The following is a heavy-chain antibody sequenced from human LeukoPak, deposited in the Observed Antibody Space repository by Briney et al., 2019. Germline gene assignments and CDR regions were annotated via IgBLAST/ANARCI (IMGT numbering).Heavy chain of an antibody. V-gene: IGHV3-33*01. D-gene: IGHD5-18*01. CDR1: GFTFSSYG. CDR2: IWYDGSNK. CDR3: AREDSAELWLTLDY. Sequence: PGGSLRLSCAASGFTFSSYGMHWVRQAPGKGLEWVAVIWYDGSNKYYADSVEGRFTISRDNSKNTLYLQMNSLRAEDTAVYYCAREDSAELWLTLDYWGQGTLVTVSS. J-gene: IGHJ4*02.